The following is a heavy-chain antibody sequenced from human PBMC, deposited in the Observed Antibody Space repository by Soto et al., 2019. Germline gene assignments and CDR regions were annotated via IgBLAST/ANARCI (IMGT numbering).Heavy chain of an antibody. D-gene: IGHD3-10*01. CDR2: INPNSGGT. Sequence: ASVKVSCKASGYTFTGYYMHWVRQAPGQGLEWMGWINPNSGGTNYAQKFQGWVTMTRDTSISTAYMELSRLRSDDTAVYYCARWGDYYGSGSYYVAFPTAYYYYGMDVWGQGITVTVSS. CDR3: ARWGDYYGSGSYYVAFPTAYYYYGMDV. J-gene: IGHJ6*02. V-gene: IGHV1-2*04. CDR1: GYTFTGYY.